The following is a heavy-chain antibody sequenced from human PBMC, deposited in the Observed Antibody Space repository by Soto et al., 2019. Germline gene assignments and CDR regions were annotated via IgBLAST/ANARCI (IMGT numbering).Heavy chain of an antibody. D-gene: IGHD5-12*01. Sequence: QLQLQESGPGLVKPSETLSLTCTVSGGSISSSSYYWGWIRQPPGKGLEWMGRIYYSGSTYYNPSLTRPATRSVATPKNQFPLKLSSGAAADTSVYYCARQGGSERGGGGRAPLDVCGQGTTVTVSS. CDR1: GGSISSSSYY. CDR3: ARQGGSERGGGGRAPLDV. J-gene: IGHJ6*02. CDR2: IYYSGST. V-gene: IGHV4-39*01.